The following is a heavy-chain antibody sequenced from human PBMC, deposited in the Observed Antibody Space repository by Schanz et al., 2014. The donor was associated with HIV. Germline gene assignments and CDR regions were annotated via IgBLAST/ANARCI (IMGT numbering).Heavy chain of an antibody. J-gene: IGHJ4*02. D-gene: IGHD3-22*01. V-gene: IGHV3-23*01. Sequence: EVQMLDSGGGLVQPGGSLRLSCVASGFTFNNYAMTWVRQAPGKGLEWVSSISKSGGRSYYADSVNGRFTISRDNSKNTLYLQMTTLRTEDTAVYYCAKPEYDSRGNSQSHFDSWGQGTLVTVSS. CDR1: GFTFNNYA. CDR3: AKPEYDSRGNSQSHFDS. CDR2: ISKSGGRS.